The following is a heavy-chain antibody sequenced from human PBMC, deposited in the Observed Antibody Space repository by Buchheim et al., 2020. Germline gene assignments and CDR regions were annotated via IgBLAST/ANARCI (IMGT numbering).Heavy chain of an antibody. CDR3: AKLASRYYYDSSGYYQGAFDY. CDR2: ISGSGGST. V-gene: IGHV3-23*01. D-gene: IGHD3-22*01. Sequence: EVQLLESGGGLVQPGGSLRLSCAASGFTFSSYAMSWVRQAPGKGLEWVSAISGSGGSTYYADSVKGRFTISRDNSKNTLYLQMKSLRAEDTAVYYCAKLASRYYYDSSGYYQGAFDYWGQGTL. J-gene: IGHJ4*02. CDR1: GFTFSSYA.